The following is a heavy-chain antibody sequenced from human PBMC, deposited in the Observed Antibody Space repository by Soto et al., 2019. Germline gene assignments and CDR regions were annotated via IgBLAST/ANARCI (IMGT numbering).Heavy chain of an antibody. CDR1: GFYFNAYA. CDR2: ISGSGEST. CDR3: AKDYLYASWLVPHFGS. D-gene: IGHD6-19*01. J-gene: IGHJ4*02. V-gene: IGHV3-23*01. Sequence: GGSLRLSCAASGFYFNAYAMSWVRQAPGKGLEWVSLISGSGESTNYADSVKGRFTISRDNSDSKVYLQMNSLRAEDTAVYYCAKDYLYASWLVPHFGSWGQGTLVTVSS.